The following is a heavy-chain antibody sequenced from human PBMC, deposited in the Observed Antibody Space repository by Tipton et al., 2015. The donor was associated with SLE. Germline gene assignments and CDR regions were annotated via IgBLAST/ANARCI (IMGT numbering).Heavy chain of an antibody. CDR1: GFTFSSYG. CDR3: AKDLASLEGYCSGGSCYDYGMDV. V-gene: IGHV3-30*02. Sequence: SLRLSCAASGFTFSSYGMHWVRQAPGKGLEWVAFIRYDGSNKYYADSVKGRFTNSRDNSKNTLYLQMNSLRAEDTAVYYCAKDLASLEGYCSGGSCYDYGMDVWGQGTTVTVSS. J-gene: IGHJ6*02. D-gene: IGHD2-15*01. CDR2: IRYDGSNK.